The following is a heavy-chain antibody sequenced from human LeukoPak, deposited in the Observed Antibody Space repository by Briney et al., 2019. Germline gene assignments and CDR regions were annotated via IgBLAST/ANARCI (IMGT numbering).Heavy chain of an antibody. CDR3: ARLGAVHDAFYV. CDR2: IHYSVST. Sequence: PSETLSLTCTVSGDSHRRYYWRWIRPPPAKELEWIGNIHYSVSTKYKPSLKSRVTISVDTSKNQFSLRVTSLTAADTAVYYCARLGAVHDAFYVCGEGTLVTVSS. V-gene: IGHV4-59*12. J-gene: IGHJ3*01. CDR1: GDSHRRYY. D-gene: IGHD3-16*01.